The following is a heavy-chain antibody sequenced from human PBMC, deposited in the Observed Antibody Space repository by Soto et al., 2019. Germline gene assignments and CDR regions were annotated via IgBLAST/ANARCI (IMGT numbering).Heavy chain of an antibody. Sequence: ASMKVSCMASGYTFTSYDINWVRQATGQGLEWMGWMNPNSGNTGYAQKFQGRVTMTRNTSISTAYMELSSLRSEDTAVYYCARGIDIAVAGDYYYYMDVWGKGTTVTVSS. V-gene: IGHV1-8*01. CDR1: GYTFTSYD. J-gene: IGHJ6*03. CDR2: MNPNSGNT. CDR3: ARGIDIAVAGDYYYYMDV. D-gene: IGHD6-19*01.